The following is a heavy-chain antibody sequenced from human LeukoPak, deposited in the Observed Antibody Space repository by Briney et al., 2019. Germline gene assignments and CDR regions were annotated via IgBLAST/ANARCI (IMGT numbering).Heavy chain of an antibody. CDR3: ARVIGSYGDSAY. J-gene: IGHJ4*02. CDR1: GFTFSSFS. CDR2: IASSSSSM. D-gene: IGHD4-17*01. V-gene: IGHV3-48*04. Sequence: GGSLRLSCAASGFTFSSFSMNWVRQAPGKGLEWISYIASSSSSMYYADSAKGRFTISRDNAKNSLYLQMNSLTAEDTAVYYCARVIGSYGDSAYWGQGTLVTVSS.